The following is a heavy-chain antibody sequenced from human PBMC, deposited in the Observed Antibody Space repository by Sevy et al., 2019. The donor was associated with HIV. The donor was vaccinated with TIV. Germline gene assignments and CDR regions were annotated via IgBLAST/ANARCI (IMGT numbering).Heavy chain of an antibody. D-gene: IGHD6-13*01. CDR3: TTEVGSSSWYDYYFDY. J-gene: IGHJ4*02. CDR1: GFTFSNAW. Sequence: GGSLRLSCAASGFTFSNAWMSWVRQAPGKGLEWIGHFKSKTDGGTTDYAAPVKGRFTISRDDSKNTLFLQMNSLKTEDTAVYYCTTEVGSSSWYDYYFDYWGQGTLVTVCS. V-gene: IGHV3-15*01. CDR2: FKSKTDGGTT.